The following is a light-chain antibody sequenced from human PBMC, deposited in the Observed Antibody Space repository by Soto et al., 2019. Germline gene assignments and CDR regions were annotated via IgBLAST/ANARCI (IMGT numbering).Light chain of an antibody. V-gene: IGLV1-40*01. J-gene: IGLJ2*01. Sequence: QSVLTQPPSVSGAPGQRVTISCTGSSSNIGAGYDVHWYQRLPGTAPKLLIYGNSNRPSGVPDRFSGSKSGTSASLAITGLQAEDEADYYCQSYDSSRSGVVFGGGTKLTVL. CDR1: SSNIGAGYD. CDR3: QSYDSSRSGVV. CDR2: GNS.